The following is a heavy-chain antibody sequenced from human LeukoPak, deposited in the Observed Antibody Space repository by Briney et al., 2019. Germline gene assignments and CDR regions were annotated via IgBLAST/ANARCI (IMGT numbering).Heavy chain of an antibody. D-gene: IGHD4-17*01. V-gene: IGHV1-69*06. Sequence: ASVKVSCKVSGYTLTELSMHWVRQAPGQGLEWMGGIIPIFGTANYAQKFQGRVTITADKSTSTAYMELSSLRSEDTAVYYCARDGILYGDDLNWFDPWGQGTLVTVSS. J-gene: IGHJ5*02. CDR3: ARDGILYGDDLNWFDP. CDR2: IIPIFGTA. CDR1: GYTLTELS.